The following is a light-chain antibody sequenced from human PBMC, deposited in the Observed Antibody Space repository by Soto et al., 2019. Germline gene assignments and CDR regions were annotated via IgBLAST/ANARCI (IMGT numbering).Light chain of an antibody. J-gene: IGKJ5*01. CDR2: AAS. V-gene: IGKV1-12*01. CDR1: QDISSW. CDR3: QQASSVPPT. Sequence: DIQMTQSPSSVSASVGDRVTITCRASQDISSWLAWYQQKPGKAPKIMIYAASSLQGGVPSSFSGSGSGTEFTLTISSLKPEYCATYYCQQASSVPPTFGQGTRLEIK.